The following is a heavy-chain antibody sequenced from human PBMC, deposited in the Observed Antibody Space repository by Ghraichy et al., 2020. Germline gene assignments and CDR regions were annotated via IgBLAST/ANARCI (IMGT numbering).Heavy chain of an antibody. Sequence: SVKVSCKASGGTFSSYAISWVRQAPGQGLEWMGGIIPIFGTANYAQKFQGRVTITADESTSTAYMELSSLRSEDTAVYYCARGTYCSSCCSGGSCYVYWGQGTLVTVSS. CDR2: IIPIFGTA. J-gene: IGHJ4*02. CDR1: GGTFSSYA. CDR3: ARGTYCSSCCSGGSCYVY. D-gene: IGHD2-15*01. V-gene: IGHV1-69*13.